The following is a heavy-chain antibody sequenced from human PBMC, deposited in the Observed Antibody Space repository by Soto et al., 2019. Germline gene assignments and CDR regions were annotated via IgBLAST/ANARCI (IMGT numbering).Heavy chain of an antibody. D-gene: IGHD3-22*01. Sequence: ASVKVSCKASGYTFTSYGISWVRQAPGQGLEWMGWISAYNGNTNYAQKLQGRVTMTTDTSTSTAYMELRSLRSDDTTVYYCARERTYYYDSSGYDRGAFDIWGQGTMVTVSS. CDR1: GYTFTSYG. CDR2: ISAYNGNT. CDR3: ARERTYYYDSSGYDRGAFDI. V-gene: IGHV1-18*01. J-gene: IGHJ3*02.